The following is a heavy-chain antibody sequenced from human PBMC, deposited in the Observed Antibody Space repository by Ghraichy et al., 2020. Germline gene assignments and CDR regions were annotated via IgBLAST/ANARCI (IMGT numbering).Heavy chain of an antibody. CDR2: ISYDGSNQ. D-gene: IGHD3-3*01. V-gene: IGHV3-30-3*01. CDR1: GFTFSSYA. Sequence: GGSLRLSCAASGFTFSSYAMHWVRQAPGKGLEWVAVISYDGSNQYYADSVKGRFTISRDNSKNTLYLQMNSLRAEDTAVYYCARDQSELRFLEWLLMDYWGQGTLVTVSS. J-gene: IGHJ4*02. CDR3: ARDQSELRFLEWLLMDY.